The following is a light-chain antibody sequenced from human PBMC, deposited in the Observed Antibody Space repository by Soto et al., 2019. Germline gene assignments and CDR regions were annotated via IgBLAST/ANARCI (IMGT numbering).Light chain of an antibody. J-gene: IGLJ2*01. V-gene: IGLV2-14*01. Sequence: QSALTQPASVSGSPGQSITISCTGSSNDVGGYNFVSWYQQHPGKAPKLMIYAVSNRPSGVSNRFSVSKSGNTASLTISGLHTEDEADYYCSSYTSSSTLVFGGGTKLTVL. CDR2: AVS. CDR3: SSYTSSSTLV. CDR1: SNDVGGYNF.